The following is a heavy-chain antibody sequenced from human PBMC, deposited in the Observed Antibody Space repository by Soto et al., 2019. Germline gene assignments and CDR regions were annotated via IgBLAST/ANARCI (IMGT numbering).Heavy chain of an antibody. CDR1: GGSFSCYY. CDR2: INHSGST. Sequence: KPSETLSLTCAVYGGSFSCYYWSWIRQPPGKGLEWIGEINHSGSTNYNPSLKSRVTISVDTSKNQFSLKLSSVTAADTAVYYCARDPSIVGATIRSGWWFDPWGQGTLVTVSS. J-gene: IGHJ5*02. V-gene: IGHV4-34*01. D-gene: IGHD1-26*01. CDR3: ARDPSIVGATIRSGWWFDP.